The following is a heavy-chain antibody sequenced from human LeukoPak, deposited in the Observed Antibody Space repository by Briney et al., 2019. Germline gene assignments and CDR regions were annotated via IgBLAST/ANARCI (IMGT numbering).Heavy chain of an antibody. V-gene: IGHV4-4*07. J-gene: IGHJ6*02. CDR1: GGSISSYY. Sequence: SETLSLTCTVSGGSISSYYWSWIRQPAGTGPEWIGRIYTSGSTNYNPSLKSRVTMSVDTSKNQFSLKLSSVTAADTAVYYCARDAGYYYYYGMDVWGQGTTVTVSS. CDR2: IYTSGST. D-gene: IGHD3-10*01. CDR3: ARDAGYYYYYGMDV.